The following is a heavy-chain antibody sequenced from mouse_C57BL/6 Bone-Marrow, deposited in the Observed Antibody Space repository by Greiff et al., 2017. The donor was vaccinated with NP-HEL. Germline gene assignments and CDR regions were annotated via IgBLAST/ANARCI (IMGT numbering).Heavy chain of an antibody. J-gene: IGHJ4*01. V-gene: IGHV5-12*01. D-gene: IGHD2-5*01. CDR2: ISNGGGSN. CDR3: ARHVGVTTYYYAMDY. CDR1: GFTFSDYY. Sequence: EVMLVESGGGLVQPGGSLKLSCAASGFTFSDYYMYWVRQTPEKRLEWVAYISNGGGSNYYPDTVKGRFTISRDNAKNTLYLQMSRLKSEDTAMYYCARHVGVTTYYYAMDYWGQGTSVTVSS.